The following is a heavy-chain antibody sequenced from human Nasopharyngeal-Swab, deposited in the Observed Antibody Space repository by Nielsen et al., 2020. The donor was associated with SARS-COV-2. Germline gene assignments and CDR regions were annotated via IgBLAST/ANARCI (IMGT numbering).Heavy chain of an antibody. CDR2: INEDGSEK. D-gene: IGHD6-19*01. CDR3: ADISYSSIDY. J-gene: IGHJ4*02. Sequence: GESLKISCAGSGYIFGSFWMNWVRQTPGKGLEWVANINEDGSEKYYVDSVKGRFTVSRDNAKNSLFLQMDSLRVEDTAVYYCADISYSSIDYWGQGTLVTVSS. CDR1: GYIFGSFW. V-gene: IGHV3-7*01.